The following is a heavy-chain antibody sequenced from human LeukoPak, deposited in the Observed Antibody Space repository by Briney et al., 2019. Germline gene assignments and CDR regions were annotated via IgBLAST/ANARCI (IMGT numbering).Heavy chain of an antibody. Sequence: GGSLRLSCAASGFTFSSYSMNWVRQAPGKGLEWVSSISSSSSYIYYADSVKGRFTISRDSAKNSLYLQMNSLRAEDTAVYYCARERGSYTGTSDYWGQGTLVTVSS. CDR2: ISSSSSYI. V-gene: IGHV3-21*01. CDR1: GFTFSSYS. CDR3: ARERGSYTGTSDY. J-gene: IGHJ4*02. D-gene: IGHD1-26*01.